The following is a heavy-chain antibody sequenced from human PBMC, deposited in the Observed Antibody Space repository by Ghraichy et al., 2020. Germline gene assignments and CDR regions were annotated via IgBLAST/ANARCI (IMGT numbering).Heavy chain of an antibody. CDR3: ARGPESAPHDFWGGYKYYLDF. CDR1: GYTFTSYG. CDR2: ISAYNGNT. D-gene: IGHD3-3*01. V-gene: IGHV1-18*04. J-gene: IGHJ4*02. Sequence: ASVKVSCKASGYTFTSYGISWVRQAPGQGLQWMGWISAYNGNTNDAQKLQGRVTMTTDTSTRTAYLELRNLRSDDTAVYYCARGPESAPHDFWGGYKYYLDFWGQGTLVTVSS.